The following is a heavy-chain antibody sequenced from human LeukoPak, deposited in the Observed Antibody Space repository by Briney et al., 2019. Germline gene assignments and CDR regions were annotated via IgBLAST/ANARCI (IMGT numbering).Heavy chain of an antibody. J-gene: IGHJ4*02. Sequence: PSETLSLTCTVSGGSISSGSYYWSWIRQPAGKGLEWIGHIYASGGTKYNPSLESRVTISIDTSKNQYSLKLSSVTAADTAVYYCATQILLCHYYWGQGTLVTVSS. CDR3: ATQILLCHYY. CDR1: GGSISSGSYY. D-gene: IGHD2-2*01. CDR2: IYASGGT. V-gene: IGHV4-61*09.